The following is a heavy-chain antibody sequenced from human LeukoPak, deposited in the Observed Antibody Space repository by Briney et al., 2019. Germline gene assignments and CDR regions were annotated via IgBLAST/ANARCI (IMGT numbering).Heavy chain of an antibody. CDR2: IIPIFGTA. D-gene: IGHD2-2*01. CDR1: GYTFTSYD. CDR3: ARTQEGGYCSSTSCYAHAFNI. V-gene: IGHV1-69*06. Sequence: SVKVSCKASGYTFTSYDINWVRQATGQGLEWMGGIIPIFGTANYAQKFQGRVTITADKSTSTAYMELSSLRSEDTAVYYCARTQEGGYCSSTSCYAHAFNIWGQGTMVTVSS. J-gene: IGHJ3*02.